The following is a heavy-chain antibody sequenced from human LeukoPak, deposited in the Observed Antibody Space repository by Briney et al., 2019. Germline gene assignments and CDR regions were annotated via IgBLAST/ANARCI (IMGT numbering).Heavy chain of an antibody. J-gene: IGHJ4*02. Sequence: GGSLRLSCAASGNYWMHWVRQVPGKGLVWVSHINSDGSWTSCADSVKGRFTISKDNAKNTVYLQMNSLRAEDTAVYYCVSFYETYWGRGTLVTVSS. V-gene: IGHV3-74*01. CDR3: VSFYETY. CDR1: GNYW. D-gene: IGHD2/OR15-2a*01. CDR2: INSDGSWT.